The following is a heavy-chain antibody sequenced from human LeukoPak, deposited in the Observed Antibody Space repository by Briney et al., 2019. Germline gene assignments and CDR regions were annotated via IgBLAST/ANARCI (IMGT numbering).Heavy chain of an antibody. CDR1: GFTFSSYS. D-gene: IGHD2-2*02. J-gene: IGHJ4*02. CDR3: ARDPGYCSSTSCYTDY. CDR2: ISSSSSYI. Sequence: GGSLRLSCAASGFTFSSYSMNWVRQAPGKGLEWVSSISSSSSYIYYADSVKGRFTISRDNAKNSLYLQMNSLRAEDTAVHYCARDPGYCSSTSCYTDYWGQGTLVTVSS. V-gene: IGHV3-21*01.